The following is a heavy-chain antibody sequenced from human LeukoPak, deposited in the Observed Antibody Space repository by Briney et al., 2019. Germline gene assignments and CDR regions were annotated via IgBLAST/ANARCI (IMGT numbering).Heavy chain of an antibody. Sequence: GGSLRLSCAASGFTVSSNYMSWVRQAPGKGLEWVSVIYSGCSTYYADSVKGRFTISRDNSKNTLYLQMNSLRAEDTAVYYCARAATTPGDYIAAAGTLDYWGQGTLVTVSS. D-gene: IGHD6-13*01. V-gene: IGHV3-53*01. CDR3: ARAATTPGDYIAAAGTLDY. J-gene: IGHJ4*02. CDR1: GFTVSSNY. CDR2: IYSGCST.